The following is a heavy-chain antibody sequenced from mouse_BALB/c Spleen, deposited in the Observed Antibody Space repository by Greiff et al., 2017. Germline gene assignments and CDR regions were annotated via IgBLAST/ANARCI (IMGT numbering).Heavy chain of an antibody. CDR3: AGDYLTWFAY. D-gene: IGHD2-4*01. J-gene: IGHJ3*01. CDR1: GYSFTGYF. Sequence: VQLKESGPELVKPGASVKISCKASGYSFTGYFMNWVMQSHGKSLEWIGRINPYNGDTFYNQKFKGKATLTVDKSSSTAHMELRSLASEDSAVYYCAGDYLTWFAYWGQGTLVTVSA. CDR2: INPYNGDT. V-gene: IGHV1-20*02.